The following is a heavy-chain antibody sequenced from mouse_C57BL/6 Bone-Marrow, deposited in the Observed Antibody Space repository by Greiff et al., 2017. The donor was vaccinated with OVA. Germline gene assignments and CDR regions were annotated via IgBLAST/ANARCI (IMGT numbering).Heavy chain of an antibody. D-gene: IGHD2-4*01. V-gene: IGHV5-4*01. CDR3: ARDWGDYDGN. CDR1: GFTFSSYA. CDR2: ISDGGSYT. Sequence: EVQLVESGGGLVKPGGSLKLSCAASGFTFSSYAMSWVRQTPEKRLEWVATISDGGSYTYYPDNVKGRFTISRDNAKNNLYLQMSHLKSEDTAMYYCARDWGDYDGNWGQGTTLTVSS. J-gene: IGHJ2*01.